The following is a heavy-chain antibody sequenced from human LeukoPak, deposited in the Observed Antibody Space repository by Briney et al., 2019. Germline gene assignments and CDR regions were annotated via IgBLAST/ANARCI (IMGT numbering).Heavy chain of an antibody. CDR3: ARALGAPYGMDV. V-gene: IGHV4-4*02. D-gene: IGHD3-16*01. J-gene: IGHJ6*04. CDR2: IYHSGST. Sequence: SETLSLTCAVSGAFITNSNWWSWVRQPPGKGLEWIGEIYHSGSTNYNPSLESRVTISVDKSKNEFSLNLSSVTAADTAVYYCARALGAPYGMDVWGKGTTVTVPS. CDR1: GAFITNSNW.